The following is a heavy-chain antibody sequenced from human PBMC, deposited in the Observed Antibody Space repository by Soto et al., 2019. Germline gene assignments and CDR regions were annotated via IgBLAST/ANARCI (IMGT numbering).Heavy chain of an antibody. CDR3: ARGRRAARHGYYYGMDG. J-gene: IGHJ6*02. CDR2: INHSGST. CDR1: GGSFSGYY. D-gene: IGHD6-6*01. V-gene: IGHV4-34*01. Sequence: SETLSLTCAVYGGSFSGYYWSWIRQPPGKGLEWIGEINHSGSTNYNPSLKSRVTISVDTSKNQFSLKLSSVTAADTAVYYCARGRRAARHGYYYGMDGWGQGTTVTVSS.